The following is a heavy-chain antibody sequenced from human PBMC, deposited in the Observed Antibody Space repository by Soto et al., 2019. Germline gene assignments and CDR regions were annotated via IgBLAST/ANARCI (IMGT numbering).Heavy chain of an antibody. V-gene: IGHV3-30*18. CDR1: EFTFSSYA. D-gene: IGHD2-8*01. Sequence: QVQLVESGGGVVQPGESLRLSCAASEFTFSSYAMHWVRQAPGKGLEWVAVVSKDGSNKYYADSVKGRFTISRDNSKNTLNLQMNSLRAEDTAVYYCAKDQSTNSRSYHALDVWGQGTTVTVSS. CDR3: AKDQSTNSRSYHALDV. CDR2: VSKDGSNK. J-gene: IGHJ6*02.